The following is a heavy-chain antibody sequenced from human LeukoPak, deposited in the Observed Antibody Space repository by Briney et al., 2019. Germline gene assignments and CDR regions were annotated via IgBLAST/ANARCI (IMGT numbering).Heavy chain of an antibody. V-gene: IGHV1-18*01. Sequence: ASVKVSCKASGYTFTSYGTSWVRLAPGQGLEWMGWISAYNGNTNYAQKLQGRVTMTTDTSTSTAYMELRSLRSDDTAVYYCANSYCSGGSCPLDFDYWGQGTLVTVSS. J-gene: IGHJ4*02. CDR2: ISAYNGNT. D-gene: IGHD2-15*01. CDR1: GYTFTSYG. CDR3: ANSYCSGGSCPLDFDY.